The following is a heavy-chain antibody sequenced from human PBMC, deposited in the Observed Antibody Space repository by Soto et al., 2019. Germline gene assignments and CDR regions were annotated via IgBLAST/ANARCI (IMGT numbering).Heavy chain of an antibody. CDR1: GGSVSGGSYF. D-gene: IGHD1-1*01. J-gene: IGHJ4*02. Sequence: QVQLQESGPGLVRPSETLSLTCTVSGGSVSGGSYFWSWVRQPPGKGLEWFGYFYYSGSTTYNPSLKSRVTILEDTSKNQFSLKLNSVTAADTAVDYCAREGRMGTFDYWGQGGLVTVSS. CDR3: AREGRMGTFDY. CDR2: FYYSGST. V-gene: IGHV4-61*01.